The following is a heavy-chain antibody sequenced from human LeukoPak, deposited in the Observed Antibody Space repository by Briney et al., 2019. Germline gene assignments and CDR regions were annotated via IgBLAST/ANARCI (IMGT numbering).Heavy chain of an antibody. CDR1: GGSISSTNYY. CDR2: MYYNGST. V-gene: IGHV4-39*07. D-gene: IGHD5-18*01. Sequence: SETLSLICTVSGGSISSTNYYWGWIRQPPGKGLEWIGSMYYNGSTYYNPSFKSRVTISVDTSKNQFSLKLSSVTAADTAVYYCARDATWIQLWLRIDHGIFDYYMDVWGKGTTVTVSS. CDR3: ARDATWIQLWLRIDHGIFDYYMDV. J-gene: IGHJ6*03.